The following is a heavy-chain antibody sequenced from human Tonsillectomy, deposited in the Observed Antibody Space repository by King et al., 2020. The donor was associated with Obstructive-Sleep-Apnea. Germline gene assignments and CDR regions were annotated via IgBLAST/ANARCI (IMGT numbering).Heavy chain of an antibody. Sequence: VQLVESGGGVVQPGRSLRLSCAASGFSFTTYDMHWVRQAPGKGLDWVAVISYDGNNKYYADSVKGRFTISRDNSTLFLQLNSLRAEDTALYYCARHNFGDNPLIHGMDVWGQGTTVTVSS. CDR1: GFSFTTYD. J-gene: IGHJ6*02. V-gene: IGHV3-30*04. CDR3: ARHNFGDNPLIHGMDV. D-gene: IGHD2-21*02. CDR2: ISYDGNNK.